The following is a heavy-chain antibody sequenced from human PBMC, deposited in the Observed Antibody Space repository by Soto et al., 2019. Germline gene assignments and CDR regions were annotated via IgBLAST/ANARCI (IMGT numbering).Heavy chain of an antibody. CDR2: ISAYNANT. CDR1: GYTFTSYG. CDR3: ARRGITYYSYMDV. D-gene: IGHD3-16*01. J-gene: IGHJ6*03. Sequence: PVKVSCKASGYTFTSYGISWVRQAPGQGLEWMGWISAYNANTNYAQKLQGRVTMTTDTSTSTAYMELRSLGSDDTAVYYCARRGITYYSYMDVWGKGTTVTVSS. V-gene: IGHV1-18*01.